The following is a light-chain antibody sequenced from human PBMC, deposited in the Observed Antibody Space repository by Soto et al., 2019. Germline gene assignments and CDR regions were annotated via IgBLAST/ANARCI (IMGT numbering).Light chain of an antibody. V-gene: IGLV2-23*02. CDR2: EVN. CDR3: CSFTTSSTWL. Sequence: QSALTQPASVSGSPGQSITISCSETSSGIGTYNYVSWYQLHPGKVPKLIIYEVNNRPSGISPRFSGSKSGKTASLTISGLQAEAEADYYSCSFTTSSTWLFGGGTKLTVL. J-gene: IGLJ3*02. CDR1: SSGIGTYNY.